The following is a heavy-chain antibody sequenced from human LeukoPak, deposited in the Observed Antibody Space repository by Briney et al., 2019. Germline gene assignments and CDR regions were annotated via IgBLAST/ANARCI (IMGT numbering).Heavy chain of an antibody. CDR2: IYSSGST. Sequence: SETLSLTCTVSGDSINNYYWNWIRQRAGKGLEWIGRIYSSGSTNYNPSLKGRVSMSVDTSKNQFSLKLNSVTAADTAVYYCAKDYHRSYSSSLNGWFDPCGQGTLVTVSS. CDR1: GDSINNYY. J-gene: IGHJ5*02. D-gene: IGHD6-13*01. CDR3: AKDYHRSYSSSLNGWFDP. V-gene: IGHV4-4*07.